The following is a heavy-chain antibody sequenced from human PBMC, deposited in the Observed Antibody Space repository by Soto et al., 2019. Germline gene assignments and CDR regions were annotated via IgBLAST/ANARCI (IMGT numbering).Heavy chain of an antibody. CDR2: IYYTGNT. CDR3: ARVLSSGSYLDY. CDR1: GGSISTYY. V-gene: IGHV4-59*12. J-gene: IGHJ4*02. Sequence: SETLSLTCTVTGGSISTYYWSWIRQPPGKGLEWIGHIYYTGNTNYNPSLKSRVTISVDKSTNQFSLKLSSVSAADTAVYYCARVLSSGSYLDYWGQGTLVTVSS. D-gene: IGHD1-26*01.